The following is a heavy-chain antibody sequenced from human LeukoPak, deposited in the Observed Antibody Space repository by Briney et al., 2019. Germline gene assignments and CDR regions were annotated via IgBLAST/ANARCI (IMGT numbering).Heavy chain of an antibody. J-gene: IGHJ4*02. V-gene: IGHV4-39*01. CDR3: AESPENSGSFREFDY. D-gene: IGHD1-26*01. Sequence: PSETLSLTCTVSGGSISSSSYYWGWIRQPPGKGLEWIGSIYYSGSTYYNPSLKSRVTISADTSKNQFSLKLSSVTAADTAVYYCAESPENSGSFREFDYWGQGTLVTVSS. CDR1: GGSISSSSYY. CDR2: IYYSGST.